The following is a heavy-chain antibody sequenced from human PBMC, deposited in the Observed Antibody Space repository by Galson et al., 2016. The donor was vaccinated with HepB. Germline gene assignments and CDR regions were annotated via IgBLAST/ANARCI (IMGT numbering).Heavy chain of an antibody. CDR1: GFNLGSYI. V-gene: IGHV3-30*04. D-gene: IGHD2-15*01. CDR2: ISYDGGTT. Sequence: SLRLSCAASGFNLGSYIMYWVRQAPGKGPEWVALISYDGGTTDYTDSAKDRFTISRDNSKNTLYLQMNGLTTEDTAVYYCARVRGYVDYWGQGTLVIVSS. J-gene: IGHJ4*02. CDR3: ARVRGYVDY.